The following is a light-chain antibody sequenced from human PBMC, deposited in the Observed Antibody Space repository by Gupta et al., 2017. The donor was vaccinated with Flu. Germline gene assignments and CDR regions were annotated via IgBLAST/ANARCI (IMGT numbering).Light chain of an antibody. CDR1: QSVSSY. J-gene: IGKJ5*01. CDR2: DAS. Sequence: EIVLTQSPATLSLSPGERATLSCRASQSVSSYLAWYQQKPGQAPRLLIYDASNRATGSIARFSGSGAGTDFNLTISSREPEDFEVYYCQQRINGHPVATFGQGTRLDIK. CDR3: QQRINGHPVAT. V-gene: IGKV3-11*01.